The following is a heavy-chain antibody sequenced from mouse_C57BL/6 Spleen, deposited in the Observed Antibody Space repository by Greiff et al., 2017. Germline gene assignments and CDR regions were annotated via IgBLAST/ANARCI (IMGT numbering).Heavy chain of an antibody. V-gene: IGHV1-26*01. D-gene: IGHD2-3*01. CDR1: GYTFTDYY. Sequence: EVQLQQSGPELVKPLASVTISCKASGYTFTDYYMNWVKQSHGKSLEWIGDINPNYGGTSYNQKFKGKATVTVDKSSSTAYMELRSLTSEDSAVYYCARSGRWLPIYAMDYWGQGTSVTVSS. J-gene: IGHJ4*01. CDR2: INPNYGGT. CDR3: ARSGRWLPIYAMDY.